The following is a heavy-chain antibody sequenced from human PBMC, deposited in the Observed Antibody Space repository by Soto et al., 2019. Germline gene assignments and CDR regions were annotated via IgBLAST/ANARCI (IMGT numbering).Heavy chain of an antibody. CDR2: IIPISGTI. CDR3: ASRERVDAFDV. Sequence: QVQLVQSGAEVKKPGSSVKVSCKASGGTFSTYGITWERQASGQGLEWMGGIIPISGTIKFAQKFQGRLTITPDESTSTVYMELSSLTSEDTAVYYCASRERVDAFDVWGQGTMVTVSS. V-gene: IGHV1-69*01. CDR1: GGTFSTYG. D-gene: IGHD1-26*01. J-gene: IGHJ3*01.